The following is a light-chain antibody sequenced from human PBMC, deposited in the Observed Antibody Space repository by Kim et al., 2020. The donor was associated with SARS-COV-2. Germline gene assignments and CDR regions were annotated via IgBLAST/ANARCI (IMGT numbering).Light chain of an antibody. CDR1: SRDIGAYKY. CDR2: EVN. V-gene: IGLV2-8*01. CDR3: TSYAGSNNLDV. Sequence: QSGTIACTGTSRDIGAYKYVSWYQQHPGKAPKLMIYEVNRRPSGVPDRFSGSKSGNTASLTVSGLQAEDEADYYCTSYAGSNNLDVFGTGTKVTVL. J-gene: IGLJ1*01.